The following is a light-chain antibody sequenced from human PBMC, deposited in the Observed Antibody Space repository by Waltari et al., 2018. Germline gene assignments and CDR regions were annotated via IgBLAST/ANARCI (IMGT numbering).Light chain of an antibody. V-gene: IGLV2-14*01. CDR3: SSHTSTVPHV. CDR1: SNDVGGYGS. Sequence: QSALTQPASVSGSPGQSITISCTGPSNDVGGYGSVSWYQQYPGRAPKLIIYEVSYRPSGISTRFSGSKSGNTASLTISGLQADDEADYYCSSHTSTVPHVFGTGTRVTV. J-gene: IGLJ1*01. CDR2: EVS.